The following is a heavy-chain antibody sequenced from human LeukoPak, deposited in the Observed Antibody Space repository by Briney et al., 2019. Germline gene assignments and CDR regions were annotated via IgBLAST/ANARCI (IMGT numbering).Heavy chain of an antibody. D-gene: IGHD2-8*02. CDR3: AKDHYDTGGTYGFDP. J-gene: IGHJ5*02. Sequence: GGSLRLSCAVSGFTFSSYWMHWGRQAPGKGLEWVAVISFDGNNKYYADSVKGRFTISRDNSKNRLYLQMNSLRAEDTAVYYCAKDHYDTGGTYGFDPWGQGTLVTVSS. V-gene: IGHV3-30*18. CDR2: ISFDGNNK. CDR1: GFTFSSYW.